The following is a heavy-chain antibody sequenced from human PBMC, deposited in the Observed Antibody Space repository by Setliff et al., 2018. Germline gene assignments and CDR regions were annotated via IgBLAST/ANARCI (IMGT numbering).Heavy chain of an antibody. D-gene: IGHD5-18*01. CDR3: ARAADSYGPPRSYMDV. J-gene: IGHJ6*03. CDR2: IHHSGKA. CDR1: GFSISSGYY. Sequence: SETLSLTCAVSGFSISSGYYWGWIRQPPGKGLEWIVNIHHSGKAYYNPSLKSRVTMSVDTSKNHVSLKLSSVTAADTAVYYCARAADSYGPPRSYMDVWGKGTTVTVSS. V-gene: IGHV4-38-2*01.